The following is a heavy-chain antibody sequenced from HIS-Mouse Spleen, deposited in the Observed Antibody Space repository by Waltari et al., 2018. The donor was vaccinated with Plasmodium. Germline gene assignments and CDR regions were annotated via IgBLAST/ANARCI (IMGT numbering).Heavy chain of an antibody. CDR1: GCTCGSYA. J-gene: IGHJ6*02. V-gene: IGHV3-30*04. CDR2: ISYDGSNK. Sequence: QVQLVESGGGVVQPGRSLRLSCAAPGCTCGSYAMHWVPQAPGKGLEWVAVISYDGSNKYYADSVKGRFTISRDNSKNTLYLQMNSLRAEDTAVYYCARLYYDFWSGYYPYGMDVWGQGTTVTVSS. D-gene: IGHD3-3*01. CDR3: ARLYYDFWSGYYPYGMDV.